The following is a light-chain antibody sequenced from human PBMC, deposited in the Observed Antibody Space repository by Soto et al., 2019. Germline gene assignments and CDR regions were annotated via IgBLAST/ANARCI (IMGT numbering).Light chain of an antibody. J-gene: IGLJ2*01. CDR1: NRDVHTYNY. V-gene: IGLV2-14*01. Sequence: QSVLTQPASVSGSPGQSITLSCTETNRDVHTYNYVSWYQQVPGEAPKLMIYEVIKRPSGVSSRFSGSKSGNTASLTISGLQAEDEADYYCSSYISRNLVFGGGTKVTVL. CDR2: EVI. CDR3: SSYISRNLV.